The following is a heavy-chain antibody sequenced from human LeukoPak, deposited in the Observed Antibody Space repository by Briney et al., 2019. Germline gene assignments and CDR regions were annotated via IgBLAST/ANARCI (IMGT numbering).Heavy chain of an antibody. CDR3: ASTNHYYGSGTYDYYFDY. V-gene: IGHV3-21*01. D-gene: IGHD3-10*01. J-gene: IGHJ4*02. Sequence: PGGSLRLPCATSGFTFSSYSMNWVRQAPGTGLEWVSSISSGSDYIYYADSVKGRFTISRDNAKNSLYLQMTSLRAEDTAVYYCASTNHYYGSGTYDYYFDYWGQGTLLTVSS. CDR1: GFTFSSYS. CDR2: ISSGSDYI.